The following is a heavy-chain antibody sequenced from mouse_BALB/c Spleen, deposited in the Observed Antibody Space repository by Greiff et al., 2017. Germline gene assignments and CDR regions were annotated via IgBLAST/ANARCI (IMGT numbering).Heavy chain of an antibody. CDR2: IRSKSNNYAT. Sequence: EVQLVETGGGLVQPKGSLKLSCAASGFTFNTNAMNWVRQAPGKGLEWVARIRSKSNNYATYYADSVKDRFTISRDDSQSMLYLQMNNLKTEDTAMYYCVYGNYEGFAYWGQGTLVTVSA. CDR1: GFTFNTNA. V-gene: IGHV10S3*01. CDR3: VYGNYEGFAY. D-gene: IGHD2-1*01. J-gene: IGHJ3*01.